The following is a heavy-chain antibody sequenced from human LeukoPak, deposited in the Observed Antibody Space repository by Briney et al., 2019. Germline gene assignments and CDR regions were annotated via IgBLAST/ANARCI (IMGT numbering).Heavy chain of an antibody. CDR3: AKYTSGTSYRGLDQ. V-gene: IGHV3-23*01. D-gene: IGHD3-10*01. J-gene: IGHJ4*01. Sequence: TGGSLRLSCGASGLTVSSYAMTWVRQAPGKGLEWVSTIIGSAANTYYADSVRGRFTISRDDYKNTVYLQMNSLRAEDTAVYSCAKYTSGTSYRGLDQWGHGTLVTVSS. CDR2: IIGSAANT. CDR1: GLTVSSYA.